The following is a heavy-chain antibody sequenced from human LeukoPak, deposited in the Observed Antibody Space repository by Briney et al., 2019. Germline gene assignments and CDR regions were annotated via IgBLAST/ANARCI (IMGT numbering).Heavy chain of an antibody. CDR1: GFTFNSYA. V-gene: IGHV3-23*01. CDR2: VSGSGGII. CDR3: AKTTAGNSSGRNPGWPVDY. D-gene: IGHD6-19*01. J-gene: IGHJ4*02. Sequence: GGSLRRSCAASGFTFNSYAMTWVRQAPGKGLEWVSHVSGSGGIIYYADSVKGRFTIFRDNSKNTLYLQMNSLRAEDTAVYYCAKTTAGNSSGRNPGWPVDYWGQGTLVTVSS.